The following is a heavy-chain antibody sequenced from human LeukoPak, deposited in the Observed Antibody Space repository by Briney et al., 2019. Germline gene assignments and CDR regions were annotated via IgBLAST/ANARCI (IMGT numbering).Heavy chain of an antibody. V-gene: IGHV3-30*18. CDR3: AKGGKY. CDR1: GFTFSSYG. J-gene: IGHJ4*02. CDR2: ISYDGSNK. D-gene: IGHD1-26*01. Sequence: GRSLRLSCAASGFTFSSYGMHWVRQAPGKGLEWVAVISYDGSNKYYADSVKGRFTISRDNSKNTLYLQMNSLRAEDTAVYYCAKGGKYWGQGTLVTVSS.